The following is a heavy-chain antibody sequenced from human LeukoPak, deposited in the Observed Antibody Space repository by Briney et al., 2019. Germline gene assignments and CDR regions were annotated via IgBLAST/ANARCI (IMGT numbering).Heavy chain of an antibody. Sequence: GGSLRLSCAASGFTFSNYSTNWVRQAPGKGLEWVAGLRGIGDSTYYADSVKGRFTISRDNSKNTLYLQMNSLRAEDTALYYCAKAHRSLGLAARYYFDYWGQGTLVTVSS. J-gene: IGHJ4*02. CDR1: GFTFSNYS. V-gene: IGHV3-23*01. D-gene: IGHD3/OR15-3a*01. CDR3: AKAHRSLGLAARYYFDY. CDR2: LRGIGDST.